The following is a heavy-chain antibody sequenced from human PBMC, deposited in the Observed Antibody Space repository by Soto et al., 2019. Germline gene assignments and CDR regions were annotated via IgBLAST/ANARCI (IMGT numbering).Heavy chain of an antibody. V-gene: IGHV3-21*01. CDR1: GFTFSSYS. J-gene: IGHJ4*02. CDR3: ARDLYDSSGYSAYFDY. Sequence: EVQLVESGGGLVKPGGSLRLSCAASGFTFSSYSMNWVRQAPGKGLEWVSSISSSSSYIYYADSVKGRFTISRDNAKNSLYLRMNSLRAEDTAVYYCARDLYDSSGYSAYFDYWGQGTLVTVSS. D-gene: IGHD3-22*01. CDR2: ISSSSSYI.